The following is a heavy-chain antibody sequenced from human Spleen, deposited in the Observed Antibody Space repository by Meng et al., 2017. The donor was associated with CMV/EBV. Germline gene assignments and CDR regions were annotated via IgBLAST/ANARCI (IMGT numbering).Heavy chain of an antibody. CDR3: ARRSTDSTGYSSGWYFDA. Sequence: GESLKISCAASGFTFGSYSMNWVRQAPGKGLEWLSYISSSGDTKYYADSVKGRFTISRDNDKNSLYLQMNSLRAEDTAFYYCARRSTDSTGYSSGWYFDAWGQGTLVTVSS. CDR2: ISSSGDTK. CDR1: GFTFGSYS. J-gene: IGHJ4*02. D-gene: IGHD6-19*01. V-gene: IGHV3-48*04.